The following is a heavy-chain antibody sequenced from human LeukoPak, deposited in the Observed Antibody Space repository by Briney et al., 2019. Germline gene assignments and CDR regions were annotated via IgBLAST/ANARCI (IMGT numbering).Heavy chain of an antibody. Sequence: SETLSLTWTVSGGSISSYYWSWIRQPPGKGLEWIGYIYYSGSTNYNPSLKSRVTISVDTSKNQFSLKLSSVTAADTAVYYCARDSSGWYYYGMDVWGQGTTVTVSS. CDR3: ARDSSGWYYYGMDV. V-gene: IGHV4-59*01. CDR1: GGSISSYY. D-gene: IGHD6-19*01. CDR2: IYYSGST. J-gene: IGHJ6*02.